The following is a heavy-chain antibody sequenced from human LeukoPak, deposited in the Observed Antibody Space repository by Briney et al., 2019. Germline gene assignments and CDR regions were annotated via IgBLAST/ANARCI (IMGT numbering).Heavy chain of an antibody. CDR1: GYTFTGYY. J-gene: IGHJ4*02. CDR2: INPNSGGT. V-gene: IGHV1-2*06. Sequence: ASVKVSCKASGYTFTGYYMHWVRQAPGQGLEWMGRINPNSGGTNYTQKFQGRVTMTRDTSISTAYMELSRLRSDDTAVYYCARDTLNCSSTSCHQLFDYWGQGTLVIVSS. CDR3: ARDTLNCSSTSCHQLFDY. D-gene: IGHD2-2*01.